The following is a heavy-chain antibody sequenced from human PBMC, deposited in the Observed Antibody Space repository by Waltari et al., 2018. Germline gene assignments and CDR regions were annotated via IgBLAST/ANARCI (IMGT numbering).Heavy chain of an antibody. D-gene: IGHD2-15*01. CDR2: ISYDGSNK. V-gene: IGHV3-30-3*01. J-gene: IGHJ4*02. Sequence: GFTFSSYAMHWVRQAPGKGLEWVAVISYDGSNKYYADSVKGRFTISRDNSKNTLYLQMNSLRAEDTAVYYCARDSKVVSLDYWGQGTLVTVSS. CDR1: GFTFSSYA. CDR3: ARDSKVVSLDY.